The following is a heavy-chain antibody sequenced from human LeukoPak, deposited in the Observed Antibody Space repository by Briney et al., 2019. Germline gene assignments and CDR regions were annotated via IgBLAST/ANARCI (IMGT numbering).Heavy chain of an antibody. J-gene: IGHJ4*02. Sequence: GGSLRLSCAASGFTFSSYGMHWVRQAPGKGLEWVAVIWYDGSNKYYADSVKGRFTISRDNSKNTLYLQMSSLRAEDTAVYYCAKANTVFAVVTVWDYWGQGTLVTVSS. V-gene: IGHV3-33*06. CDR3: AKANTVFAVVTVWDY. CDR1: GFTFSSYG. CDR2: IWYDGSNK. D-gene: IGHD3-3*01.